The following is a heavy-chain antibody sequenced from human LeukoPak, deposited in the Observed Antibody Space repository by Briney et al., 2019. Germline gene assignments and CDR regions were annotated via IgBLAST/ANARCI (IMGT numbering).Heavy chain of an antibody. CDR3: ARGGPPYSSGWYFDY. CDR1: GGSFSGYY. CDR2: INHSGST. D-gene: IGHD6-19*01. V-gene: IGHV4-34*01. J-gene: IGHJ4*02. Sequence: SETLSLTCAVYGGSFSGYYWSWIRQPPGKGLEWIGEINHSGSTNYNPSLKSRVTISVDTSKNQFSLKLSSVTAADTAVYYCARGGPPYSSGWYFDYWGQGTLVTVSS.